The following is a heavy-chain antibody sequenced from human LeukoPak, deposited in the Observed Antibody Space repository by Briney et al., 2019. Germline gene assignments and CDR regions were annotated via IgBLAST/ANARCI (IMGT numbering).Heavy chain of an antibody. D-gene: IGHD5-12*01. Sequence: ASVKVSCKASGYTFTGSYMHWVRQAAGQGLEWMGWIHPNNGGTNYAQKFQGRVTMTRDTSISTAYMELSRLTSDDTAVYYCARRGDIVATIWSYWGQGTLVTVSS. CDR2: IHPNNGGT. V-gene: IGHV1-2*02. J-gene: IGHJ4*02. CDR1: GYTFTGSY. CDR3: ARRGDIVATIWSY.